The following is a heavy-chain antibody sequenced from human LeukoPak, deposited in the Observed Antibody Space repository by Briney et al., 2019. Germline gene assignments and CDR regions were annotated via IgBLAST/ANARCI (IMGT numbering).Heavy chain of an antibody. Sequence: GASVKVSCKASGYTFTSYYMHWVRHAPGQGLEWMGIINPSGGSTSYAQKFQGRVTMTRDTSTSTVYMELSSLRPEDRAVYYCGREGGDSSSFDYWGQGTLVTVS. D-gene: IGHD6-13*01. CDR1: GYTFTSYY. CDR2: INPSGGST. CDR3: GREGGDSSSFDY. J-gene: IGHJ4*02. V-gene: IGHV1-46*01.